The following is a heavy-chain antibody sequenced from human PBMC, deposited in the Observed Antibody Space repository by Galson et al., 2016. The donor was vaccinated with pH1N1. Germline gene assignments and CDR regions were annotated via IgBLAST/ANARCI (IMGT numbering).Heavy chain of an antibody. CDR3: ARDHFGWAFDV. J-gene: IGHJ3*01. CDR1: GFPFSHYY. Sequence: SLRLSCAASGFPFSHYYMGWIRQAPGKGLEWISYISGSDTTIYYADSVRGRFTISRDNAQNSLYLHMNGLRAEDTAVYYCARDHFGWAFDVWGQGTMATVSP. CDR2: ISGSDTTI. D-gene: IGHD3-10*01. V-gene: IGHV3-11*01.